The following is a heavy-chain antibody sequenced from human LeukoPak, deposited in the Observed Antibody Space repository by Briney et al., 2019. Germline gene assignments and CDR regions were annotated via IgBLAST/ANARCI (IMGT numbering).Heavy chain of an antibody. CDR2: ISWNSGSI. Sequence: PGGSLRLSCAASGFTFDDYAMHWVRQAPGKGLEWVSGISWNSGSIGYADSVKGRFTISRDNAKNSLYLQMNSLRAEDTALYYCAKDKGFHRRTGVNLGYWGQGTLVTVSS. CDR1: GFTFDDYA. J-gene: IGHJ4*02. CDR3: AKDKGFHRRTGVNLGY. V-gene: IGHV3-9*01. D-gene: IGHD3-3*01.